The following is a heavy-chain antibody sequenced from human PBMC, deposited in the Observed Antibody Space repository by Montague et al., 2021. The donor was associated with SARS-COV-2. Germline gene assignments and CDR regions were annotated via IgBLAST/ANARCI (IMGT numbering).Heavy chain of an antibody. CDR1: GFTFSSYS. CDR2: ISSSSSYI. J-gene: IGHJ6*02. Sequence: SLRLSCAASGFTFSSYSMNWVRQAPGKGLELVSSISSSSSYIYYADSVKGRFTISRDNAKNSLYLQMNSLRAEETAVYYCARDPLDYGLWSSGSYYNAYYYYYGMDVWGQGTTVTVSS. D-gene: IGHD3-10*01. V-gene: IGHV3-21*01. CDR3: ARDPLDYGLWSSGSYYNAYYYYYGMDV.